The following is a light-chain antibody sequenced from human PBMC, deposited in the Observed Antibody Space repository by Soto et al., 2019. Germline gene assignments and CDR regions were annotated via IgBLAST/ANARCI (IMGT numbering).Light chain of an antibody. CDR3: QQANIVRLT. CDR2: AAS. Sequence: DIQMTQSPSSVSASVGDRVTITCRASQGISSWLAWYQQKPGKAPNLLIYAASSLHSGVPSRFTRSCSGTDFTFPINGLPPEDFATYYCQQANIVRLTLGGGTKVDVK. J-gene: IGKJ4*01. CDR1: QGISSW. V-gene: IGKV1-12*01.